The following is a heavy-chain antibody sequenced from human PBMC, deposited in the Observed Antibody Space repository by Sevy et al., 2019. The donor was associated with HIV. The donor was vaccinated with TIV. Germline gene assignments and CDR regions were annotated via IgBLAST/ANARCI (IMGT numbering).Heavy chain of an antibody. V-gene: IGHV6-1*01. CDR2: TYYRSKWYQ. J-gene: IGHJ3*02. D-gene: IGHD1-26*01. Sequence: SQTLSLTCAISVDSVSSNSSACNWIRQSPSRGLEWLGRTYYRSKWYQDYAVSVKSRITINPDTSKNQFSLQLNSVAPEDTAVYYCARGSSGVDIWGQGTMVTVSS. CDR1: VDSVSSNSSA. CDR3: ARGSSGVDI.